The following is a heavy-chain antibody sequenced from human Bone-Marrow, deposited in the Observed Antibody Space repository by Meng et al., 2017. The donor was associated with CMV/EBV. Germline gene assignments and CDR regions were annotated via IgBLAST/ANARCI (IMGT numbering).Heavy chain of an antibody. CDR1: GFSFPSYA. J-gene: IGHJ5*02. CDR3: AKSGGYCSSASCYPNWFDP. D-gene: IGHD2-2*01. CDR2: ITPSGHGT. V-gene: IGHV3-23*01. Sequence: GESLKISCAASGFSFPSYAMNWVRQAPGKGLEWVSTITPSGHGTYYADSVKGRFTISRDNSMNTLYLQMNTLRAEDTAIYYCAKSGGYCSSASCYPNWFDPWGQGTLVTVSS.